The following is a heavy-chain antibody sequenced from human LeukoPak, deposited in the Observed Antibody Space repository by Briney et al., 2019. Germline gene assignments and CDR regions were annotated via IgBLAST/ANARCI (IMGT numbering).Heavy chain of an antibody. J-gene: IGHJ4*02. Sequence: SETLSLTCTVSGGSISSGFYYWSWIRQPPGKGLEWIGSIYYSGSTYYNPSLKSRVTISIDTFKNQFSLRLRSVTAADTAVYYCAREILYDSTGYYLWGQGTVVTVSS. D-gene: IGHD3-22*01. V-gene: IGHV4-39*07. CDR2: IYYSGST. CDR1: GGSISSGFYY. CDR3: AREILYDSTGYYL.